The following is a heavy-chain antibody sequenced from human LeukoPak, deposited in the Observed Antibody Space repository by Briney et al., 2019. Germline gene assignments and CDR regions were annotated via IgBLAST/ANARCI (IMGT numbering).Heavy chain of an antibody. V-gene: IGHV3-33*01. Sequence: GGSLRLSCAASGFTFSSYGMHWVRQAPGKGLEWVAVIWYDGSNKYYADSVKGRFTISRDNSKNTLYLQMNSLRAEDTAVYYCARATFYDILTGPFQHWGQGTLVTVSS. J-gene: IGHJ1*01. CDR3: ARATFYDILTGPFQH. CDR2: IWYDGSNK. D-gene: IGHD3-9*01. CDR1: GFTFSSYG.